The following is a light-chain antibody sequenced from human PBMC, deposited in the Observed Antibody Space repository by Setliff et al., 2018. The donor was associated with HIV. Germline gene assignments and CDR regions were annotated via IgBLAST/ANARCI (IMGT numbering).Light chain of an antibody. V-gene: IGLV2-18*02. J-gene: IGLJ1*01. CDR2: EVS. CDR1: TSDVGSYNR. Sequence: ALAQPPSVSGSPGQSVTISCTGTTSDVGSYNRVSWYQQPPGTAPKLMIYEVSSRPSGVPDRFSGSKSGNTASLTISGLQAEDEADYYCSSYTTSSTFVFGTGTKVTV. CDR3: SSYTTSSTFV.